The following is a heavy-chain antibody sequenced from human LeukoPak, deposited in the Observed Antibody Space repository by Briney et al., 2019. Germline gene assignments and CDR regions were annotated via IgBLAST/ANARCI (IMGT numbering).Heavy chain of an antibody. D-gene: IGHD3-10*01. CDR2: IGAYNGNT. CDR3: ARVVITMVRGTTGYYYGMDV. Sequence: ASVKVSCKASGYTFTSYGISWVRQAPGQGLEWMGWIGAYNGNTNYAQKLQGRVTMTTDTSTSTAYMELRSLRSDDTAVYYCARVVITMVRGTTGYYYGMDVWGQGTTVTVSS. J-gene: IGHJ6*02. CDR1: GYTFTSYG. V-gene: IGHV1-18*01.